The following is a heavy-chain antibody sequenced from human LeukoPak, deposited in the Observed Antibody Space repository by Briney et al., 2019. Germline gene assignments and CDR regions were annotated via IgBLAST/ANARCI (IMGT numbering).Heavy chain of an antibody. CDR3: ALMDTVQLERCAYYYGMDV. CDR2: IYHSGST. Sequence: PSGTLSLTCAVSGGSISSSIWWSWDRQPPGKGLEWIGEIYHSGSTNYNPSLKSRVTISVDKSKNQFSLKQSSVTAADTAVYYCALMDTVQLERCAYYYGMDVWRQGTTVTVSS. V-gene: IGHV4-4*02. D-gene: IGHD1-1*01. CDR1: GGSISSSIW. J-gene: IGHJ6*01.